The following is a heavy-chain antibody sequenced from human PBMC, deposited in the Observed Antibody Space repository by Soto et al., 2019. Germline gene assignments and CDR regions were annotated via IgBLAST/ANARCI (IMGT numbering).Heavy chain of an antibody. J-gene: IGHJ3*02. Sequence: EVQLLESGGGLVQPGGSLRLSCAASGFTFSSYAMSWVRQAPGKGLEWVSAISGSGGSTYYADSVKGRFTISRDNSKNTLYLQMNSLRAEDTAVYYCAKDGSGYYYDSSGASAAFDIWGQGTMVTVSS. CDR2: ISGSGGST. CDR1: GFTFSSYA. D-gene: IGHD3-22*01. CDR3: AKDGSGYYYDSSGASAAFDI. V-gene: IGHV3-23*01.